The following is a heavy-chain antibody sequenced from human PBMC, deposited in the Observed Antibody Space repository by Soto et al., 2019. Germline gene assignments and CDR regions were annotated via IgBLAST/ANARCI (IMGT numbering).Heavy chain of an antibody. Sequence: SETLSLTCAVSGGSTSSGGYSWSWIRQPPGKGLEWIGYIYHSGSTYYNPSLKSRVTISVDRSKNQFSLKLSSVTAADTAVYYCAGGGSYYDSSGYYFWWYFDLWGRGTLVTVS. J-gene: IGHJ2*01. CDR1: GGSTSSGGYS. CDR3: AGGGSYYDSSGYYFWWYFDL. D-gene: IGHD3-22*01. V-gene: IGHV4-30-2*01. CDR2: IYHSGST.